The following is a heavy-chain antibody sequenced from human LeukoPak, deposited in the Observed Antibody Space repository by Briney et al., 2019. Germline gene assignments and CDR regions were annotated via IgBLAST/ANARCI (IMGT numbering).Heavy chain of an antibody. CDR3: ARHDLGYCSGGSCELNDWFDP. V-gene: IGHV4-39*01. J-gene: IGHJ5*02. CDR1: GGSFSGYY. CDR2: IYYSGST. Sequence: SETLSLTCAVYGGSFSGYYWGWIRQPPGKGLEWIGSIYYSGSTYYNPSLKSRVTISVDTSKNQFSLKLSSVTAADTAVYYCARHDLGYCSGGSCELNDWFDPWGQGTLVTVSS. D-gene: IGHD2-15*01.